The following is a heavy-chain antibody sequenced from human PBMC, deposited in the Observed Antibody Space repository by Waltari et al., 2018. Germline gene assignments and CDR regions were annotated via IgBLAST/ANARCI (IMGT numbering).Heavy chain of an antibody. D-gene: IGHD3-9*01. CDR1: GYILTDNA. J-gene: IGHJ3*02. CDR2: VNPNNGDT. CDR3: APRDINSGAFAS. Sequence: QVQLVQSGAGVRKPGDSGTVSCRAYGYILTDNAMHWVRQAPGQGPGWMGWVNPNNGDTKYAQMFPGRVALTRDTSISTAYMELSSLTSDDTAIYYCAPRDINSGAFASWGQGTMVTVSS. V-gene: IGHV1-2*02.